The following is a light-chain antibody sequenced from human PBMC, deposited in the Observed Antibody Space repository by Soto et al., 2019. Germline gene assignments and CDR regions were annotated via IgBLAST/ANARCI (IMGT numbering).Light chain of an antibody. CDR3: QQYYSTPLT. V-gene: IGKV4-1*01. J-gene: IGKJ4*01. CDR2: WAS. Sequence: DIVMTQSPDSLAVSLGERATINCKSSQSVLSSSNNKNYLAWYQQKPGQPPKLLIYWASTRESGVPDRFSGSGSGTDFTLTISSLQAEDVAVYYCQQYYSTPLTCGGGTKGEIK. CDR1: QSVLSSSNNKNY.